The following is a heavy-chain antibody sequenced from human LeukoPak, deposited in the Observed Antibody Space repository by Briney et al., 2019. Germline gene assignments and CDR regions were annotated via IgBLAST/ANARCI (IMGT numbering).Heavy chain of an antibody. Sequence: GGSLRLFCAASGFPHSRYRVKWVRPARGEGREWVSSISSSNSYIYYADSLKGRITITRDNAKNSLYLHMNSPRAEDTAVYYCAREGNYGDYLFDYWGQGTLVTVSS. CDR1: GFPHSRYR. CDR3: AREGNYGDYLFDY. J-gene: IGHJ4*02. CDR2: ISSSNSYI. V-gene: IGHV3-21*01. D-gene: IGHD4-17*01.